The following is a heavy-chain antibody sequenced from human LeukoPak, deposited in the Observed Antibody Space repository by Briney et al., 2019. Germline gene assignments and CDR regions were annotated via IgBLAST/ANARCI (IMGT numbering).Heavy chain of an antibody. CDR2: IIPIFGTA. CDR1: RYTFTSYY. Sequence: GASVKVSCKASRYTFTSYYMHWVRQAPGQGLEWMGGIIPIFGTANYAQKFQGRVTITADKSTSTAYMELSSLRSEDTAVYYCATLSLGFWERYFDYWGQGTLVTVSS. V-gene: IGHV1-69*06. J-gene: IGHJ4*02. D-gene: IGHD3-3*01. CDR3: ATLSLGFWERYFDY.